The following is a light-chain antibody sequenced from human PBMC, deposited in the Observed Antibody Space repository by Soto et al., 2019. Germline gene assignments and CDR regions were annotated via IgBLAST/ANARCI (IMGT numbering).Light chain of an antibody. J-gene: IGKJ4*01. CDR3: QRSFSTPLT. CDR1: QSISSY. V-gene: IGKV1-39*01. Sequence: DLQMTQSPSSLSASVGDRVTITCRASQSISSYLHWYQQKPGKAPKLLIYAASSLQSGVPSRFSGSGSGTDFTLTSSSLQPEDFATFYCQRSFSTPLTFGGGTKVEIK. CDR2: AAS.